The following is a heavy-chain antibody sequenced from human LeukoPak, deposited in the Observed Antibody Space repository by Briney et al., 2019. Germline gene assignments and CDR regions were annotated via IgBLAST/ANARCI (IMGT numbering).Heavy chain of an antibody. D-gene: IGHD6-6*01. V-gene: IGHV5-51*01. J-gene: IGHJ3*02. CDR3: ARPYSSFHYDAFDI. CDR1: GYNFMKYW. Sequence: GESLKISCKGSGYNFMKYWIAWVRQMPGKGLEWMGIIYPGDSDTRYSPSFQGQVTISADKSISTAYLQWSSLKASDTAMYYCARPYSSFHYDAFDIWGQGTMVTVSS. CDR2: IYPGDSDT.